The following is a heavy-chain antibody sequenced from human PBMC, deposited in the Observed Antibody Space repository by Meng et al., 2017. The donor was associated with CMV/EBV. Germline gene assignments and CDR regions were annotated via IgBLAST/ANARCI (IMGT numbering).Heavy chain of an antibody. V-gene: IGHV4-31*03. J-gene: IGHJ5*02. CDR1: GGSTNSGGYY. CDR3: ARSFPIFGVVTPFDP. CDR2: IYYSGST. D-gene: IGHD3-3*01. Sequence: SETLSLTCTVSGGSTNSGGYYWSWIRQHPGKGLEWIGYIYYSGSTYYNPSLKSRVTISVDTSKNQFSLKLSSVTAADTAVYYCARSFPIFGVVTPFDPWGQGTLVTVSS.